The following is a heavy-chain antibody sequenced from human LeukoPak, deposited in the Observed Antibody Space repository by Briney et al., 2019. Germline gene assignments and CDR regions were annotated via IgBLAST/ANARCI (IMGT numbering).Heavy chain of an antibody. D-gene: IGHD1-1*01. CDR1: GFTFSGYS. Sequence: QTGGSLRLSCAASGFTFSGYSMYWVRQAPGKGLEWISYISSRSSSIYYADSVKGRFTISRDNPGNVVYLQMDSLRAEDTAVYYCSRVAQSGPTGWFDPWGQGTLVTVSS. V-gene: IGHV3-48*04. J-gene: IGHJ5*02. CDR3: SRVAQSGPTGWFDP. CDR2: ISSRSSSI.